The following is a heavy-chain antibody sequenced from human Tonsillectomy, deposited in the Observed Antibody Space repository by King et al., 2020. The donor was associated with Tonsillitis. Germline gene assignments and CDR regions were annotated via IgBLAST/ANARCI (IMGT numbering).Heavy chain of an antibody. CDR1: GFTFSSYS. D-gene: IGHD3-16*01. CDR3: ARDPRMGLFDY. Sequence: VQLVESGGGLVQPGGSLRLSCAASGFTFSSYSMKWVRQAQGKGLEWVSYISSSSSSIYYADSVKGRFTISRDNAKNSLYLQMNSLRAEDTAVYYCARDPRMGLFDYWGQGPLVTVSS. J-gene: IGHJ4*02. CDR2: ISSSSSSI. V-gene: IGHV3-48*01.